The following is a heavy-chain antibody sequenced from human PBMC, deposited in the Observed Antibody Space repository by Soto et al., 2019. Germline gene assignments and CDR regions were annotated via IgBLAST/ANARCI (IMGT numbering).Heavy chain of an antibody. CDR2: INAGNGNT. Sequence: GASVKVSCKASGYTFTSYAMHWVRQAPGQRLEWMGWINAGNGNTKYSQKFQGRVTITRDTSASTAYMELSSLRSEGTAVYYCPKGYSRAFRWFDPWREGTLVT. D-gene: IGHD1-26*01. V-gene: IGHV1-3*01. CDR1: GYTFTSYA. CDR3: PKGYSRAFRWFDP. J-gene: IGHJ5*02.